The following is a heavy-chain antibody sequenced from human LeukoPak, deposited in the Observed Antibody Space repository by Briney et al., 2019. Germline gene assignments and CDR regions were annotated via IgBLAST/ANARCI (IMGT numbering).Heavy chain of an antibody. CDR2: ISGTSDTT. Sequence: PGGSLRLSCAASGFIFKNYAMRWVRQAPGKGLEWVSIISGTSDTTRYGDSVRGRFTTSRDNPRNTLYLQMNSLRVDDTAVYYCAKADATIGGAFDIWGQGTMVTVSS. CDR3: AKADATIGGAFDI. D-gene: IGHD3-3*01. J-gene: IGHJ3*02. CDR1: GFIFKNYA. V-gene: IGHV3-23*01.